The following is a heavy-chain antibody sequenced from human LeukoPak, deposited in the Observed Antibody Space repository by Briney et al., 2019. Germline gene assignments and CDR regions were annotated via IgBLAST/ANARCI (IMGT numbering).Heavy chain of an antibody. CDR2: IYYSGST. CDR1: GGSISSGDYY. D-gene: IGHD6-19*01. Sequence: SQTLSLTCTVSGGSISSGDYYWSWIRQPPGRGLEWIGYIYYSGSTYYNPSLKSRVTISVDTSKNQFSLKLSSVTAADTAVYYCARDVAVAGTAYYYYYYYMDVWGKGTAVTVSS. V-gene: IGHV4-30-4*08. J-gene: IGHJ6*03. CDR3: ARDVAVAGTAYYYYYYYMDV.